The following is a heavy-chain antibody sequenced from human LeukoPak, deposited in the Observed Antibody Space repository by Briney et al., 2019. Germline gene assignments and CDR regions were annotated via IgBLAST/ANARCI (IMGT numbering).Heavy chain of an antibody. J-gene: IGHJ4*02. V-gene: IGHV4-59*08. D-gene: IGHD3-9*01. CDR1: GGSISSYY. CDR3: ARLPDDILTGLA. Sequence: KPSETLSLTCTVSGGSISSYYWSWIRQPPGKGLEWIGYIYYSGSTNYNPSLKSRVTISVDTSKNRFSLKLSSVTAADTAVYYCARLPDDILTGLAWGQGTLVTVSS. CDR2: IYYSGST.